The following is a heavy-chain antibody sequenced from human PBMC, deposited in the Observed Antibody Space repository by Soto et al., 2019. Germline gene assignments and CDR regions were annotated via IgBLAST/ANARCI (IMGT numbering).Heavy chain of an antibody. CDR3: GAGVYCVCSSFYIFFVG. D-gene: IGHD2-2*02. J-gene: IGHJ4*01. CDR2: IYPGDSDI. CDR1: GYRFATYW. Sequence: PGESLKISCRGSGYRFATYWIGWVRQMPGKGLEWMGIIYPGDSDIRYSPSFQGQVTISADNSITTAYLHWRSLKASDTAIYYCGAGVYCVCSSFYIFFVGRGHGALVTVCS. V-gene: IGHV5-51*01.